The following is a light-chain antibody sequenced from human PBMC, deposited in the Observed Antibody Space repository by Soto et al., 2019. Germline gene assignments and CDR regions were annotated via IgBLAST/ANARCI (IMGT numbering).Light chain of an antibody. CDR2: DAS. J-gene: IGKJ2*01. V-gene: IGKV1-5*01. CDR3: QQYNSHYT. Sequence: DIQMTQSSSTLSASVGDRVTITCRASQSISSWVAWYQKKPGQAPKLRIYDASSLGSGVPSRFSGSGSGTEFTLTISSLQPDDFATYYCQQYNSHYTFGQGTKLEIK. CDR1: QSISSW.